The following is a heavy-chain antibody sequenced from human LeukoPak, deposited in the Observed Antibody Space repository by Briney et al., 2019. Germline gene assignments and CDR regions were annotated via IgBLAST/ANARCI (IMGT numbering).Heavy chain of an antibody. CDR2: ISSSSSYI. CDR1: GFTFSSYS. D-gene: IGHD4-17*01. Sequence: PGGSLRLSCAASGFTFSSYSMNWVRQAPGKGLEWVSSISSSSSYIYYADSVKGRFTISRDNAKNSLYLQMNSLRAEDTAVYHCASSFPTVTTLDYWGQGTLVTVSS. V-gene: IGHV3-21*01. J-gene: IGHJ4*02. CDR3: ASSFPTVTTLDY.